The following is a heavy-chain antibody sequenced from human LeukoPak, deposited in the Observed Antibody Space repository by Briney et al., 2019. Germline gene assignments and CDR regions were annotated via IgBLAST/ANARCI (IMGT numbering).Heavy chain of an antibody. CDR1: GFTFDGYA. CDR3: ATWAFYHGMDV. J-gene: IGHJ6*02. CDR2: INADGGKT. D-gene: IGHD2/OR15-2a*01. Sequence: GGSLRLSCVASGFTFDGYAMHWVRQAPGKGLEWVSLINADGGKTYYADSVNGRFTISSDNSKNSLYLQMNSRRSEDSAVYYCATWAFYHGMDVWGQGTTVIVSS. V-gene: IGHV3-43*02.